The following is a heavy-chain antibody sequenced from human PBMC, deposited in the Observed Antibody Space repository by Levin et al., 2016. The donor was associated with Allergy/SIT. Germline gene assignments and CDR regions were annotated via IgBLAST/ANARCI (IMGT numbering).Heavy chain of an antibody. CDR3: ARHIPPGYYYDSSGYTKSDAFDI. J-gene: IGHJ3*02. Sequence: GESLKISCKGSGYSFTSYWISWVRQMPGKGLEWMGRIDPSDSYTNYSPSFQGHVTISADKSISTAYLQWSSLKASDTAMYYCARHIPPGYYYDSSGYTKSDAFDIWGQGTMVTVSS. CDR1: GYSFTSYW. D-gene: IGHD3-22*01. CDR2: IDPSDSYT. V-gene: IGHV5-10-1*01.